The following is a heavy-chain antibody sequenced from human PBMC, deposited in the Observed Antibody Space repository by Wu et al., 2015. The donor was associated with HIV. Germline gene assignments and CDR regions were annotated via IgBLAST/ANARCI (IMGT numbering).Heavy chain of an antibody. CDR2: ISPISETP. CDR1: GGTFISYA. D-gene: IGHD2-2*01. CDR3: ARRPRHQYYFDY. J-gene: IGHJ4*02. Sequence: QVHLVQSGPEVKKSGSSVKVSCRASGGTFISYAFSWVRQAPGHGFQWMGGISPISETPDYAQNFQDRVTITTDKSSGTVYMELSSLRSEDTAVYYCARRPRHQYYFDYWGQGTLVTVSS. V-gene: IGHV1-69*05.